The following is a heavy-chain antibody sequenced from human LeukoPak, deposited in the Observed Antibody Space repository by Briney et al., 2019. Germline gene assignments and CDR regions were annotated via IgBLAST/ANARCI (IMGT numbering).Heavy chain of an antibody. D-gene: IGHD2-15*01. V-gene: IGHV1-2*02. J-gene: IGHJ4*02. Sequence: ASVKVSCKASGYTFTGYYMLWVRQAPGQGLEWMGWINPNSGGTNYAQKLQGRVTMTTDTSTSTAYMELRSLRSDDTAVYYCARWRYCSGGSCYFDEDYWGQGTLVTVSS. CDR1: GYTFTGYY. CDR3: ARWRYCSGGSCYFDEDY. CDR2: INPNSGGT.